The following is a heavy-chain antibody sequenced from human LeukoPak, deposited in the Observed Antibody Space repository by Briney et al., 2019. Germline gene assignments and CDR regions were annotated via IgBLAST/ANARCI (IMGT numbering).Heavy chain of an antibody. CDR2: LPPDELDI. D-gene: IGHD3-22*01. Sequence: GGSLRLSCAASGFTFTNYWMHWVRQAPGMGLVWVSRLPPDELDIIYADSVKGRFTVSRDNAKNSLYLQMNSLRAEDTALYYCARTHYDGDYFDYWGQGTLVTVSS. CDR1: GFTFTNYW. CDR3: ARTHYDGDYFDY. V-gene: IGHV3-74*01. J-gene: IGHJ4*02.